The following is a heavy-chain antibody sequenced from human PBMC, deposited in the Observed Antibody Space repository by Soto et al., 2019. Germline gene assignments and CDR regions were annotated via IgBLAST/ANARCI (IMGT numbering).Heavy chain of an antibody. CDR1: GGSISSYY. CDR3: ARSPAYGDYANIDS. J-gene: IGHJ4*02. V-gene: IGHV4-4*07. Sequence: SETLSLTCSVSGGSISSYYWSWIRQPPGKGLEWIGRIYTTRSPNYNPSLKSRVTMSVDTSKTQFSLKLNLSSVTAADTAVYYCARSPAYGDYANIDSRGQGTLSTV. CDR2: IYTTRSP. D-gene: IGHD4-17*01.